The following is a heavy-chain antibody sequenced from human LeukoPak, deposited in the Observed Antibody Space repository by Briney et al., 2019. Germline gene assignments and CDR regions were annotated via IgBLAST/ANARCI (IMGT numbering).Heavy chain of an antibody. CDR1: GGTFSSYA. J-gene: IGHJ6*02. D-gene: IGHD3-22*01. CDR3: ARGSNNYYDSSGQRGDYYYYGMDV. Sequence: ASVKVSCKASGGTFSSYAISWVRQAPGQGLEWMGRIIPILGIANYAQKFQGRVTITADKSTSTAYMELSSLRSEDTAVYYCARGSNNYYDSSGQRGDYYYYGMDVWGQGTTVTVSS. V-gene: IGHV1-69*04. CDR2: IIPILGIA.